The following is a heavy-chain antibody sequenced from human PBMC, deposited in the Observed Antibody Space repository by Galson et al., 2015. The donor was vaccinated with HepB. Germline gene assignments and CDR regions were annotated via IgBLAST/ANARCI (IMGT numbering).Heavy chain of an antibody. CDR2: VHSSGVT. CDR1: GASISISTFY. Sequence: LSLTCSVSGASISISTFYWVWIRQTPVKGLEWIGNVHSSGVTYYNPSLNNRVTVSGDTAKNQFSLRLSSVTAADTAVYYCARHPYSSGWLYWYFDLWGRGTLVTVSS. D-gene: IGHD6-19*01. V-gene: IGHV4-39*01. CDR3: ARHPYSSGWLYWYFDL. J-gene: IGHJ2*01.